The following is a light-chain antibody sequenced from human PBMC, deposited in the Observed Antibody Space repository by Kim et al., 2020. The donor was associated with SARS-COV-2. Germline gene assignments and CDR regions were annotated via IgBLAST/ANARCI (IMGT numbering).Light chain of an antibody. V-gene: IGKV3-11*01. CDR2: DAS. CDR1: QSVISD. CDR3: QQRHAWPVT. J-gene: IGKJ5*01. Sequence: TVLTQSPGILYLSPGERATLSCRASQSVISDLAWYQQKSGQAPRLLIYDASNRATGVPARFSGSGSGTDFSLTIISLEPEDFAVYYCQQRHAWPVTFGQGTRLEIK.